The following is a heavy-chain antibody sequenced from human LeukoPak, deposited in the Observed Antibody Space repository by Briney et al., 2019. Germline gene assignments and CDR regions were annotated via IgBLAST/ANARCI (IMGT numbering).Heavy chain of an antibody. CDR2: IYYSGST. CDR1: GGSISSSSYY. Sequence: SETLSLTCTVSGGSISSSSYYWGWIRQPPGKGLEWIGSIYYSGSTYYNPSLKSRVTISVDTSKNQFSLKLSSVTAADTAVYYCARDHFGTQGYLRWFDPWGQGTLVTVSS. J-gene: IGHJ5*02. CDR3: ARDHFGTQGYLRWFDP. V-gene: IGHV4-39*07. D-gene: IGHD1-1*01.